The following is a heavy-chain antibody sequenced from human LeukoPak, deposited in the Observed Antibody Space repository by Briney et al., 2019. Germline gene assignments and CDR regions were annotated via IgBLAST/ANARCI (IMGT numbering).Heavy chain of an antibody. CDR3: ARGYQLPKLCYFDY. D-gene: IGHD2-2*01. Sequence: PGRSLRPSCAASGFTFSSYAMHWVRQAPGKGLEWVAVISYDGSNKYYADSVKGRFTISRDNSKNTLYLQMNSLRAEDTAVYYCARGYQLPKLCYFDYWGQGTLVTVSS. J-gene: IGHJ4*02. CDR1: GFTFSSYA. CDR2: ISYDGSNK. V-gene: IGHV3-30-3*01.